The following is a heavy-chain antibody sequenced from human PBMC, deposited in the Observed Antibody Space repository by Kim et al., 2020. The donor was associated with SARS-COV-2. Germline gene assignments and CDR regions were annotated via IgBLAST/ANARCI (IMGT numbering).Heavy chain of an antibody. CDR2: IYSDTATT. CDR1: GFTVNNIY. Sequence: GGSLRLSCAASGFTVNNIYMGWVRQAPGKGLEWVSLIYSDTATTYYADSAKGRFTISSDNSKNTLYLQMNCLRTQDTAVYYCAAGLPHGVWGQGTLVTVS. J-gene: IGHJ4*02. CDR3: AAGLPHGV. D-gene: IGHD3-10*01. V-gene: IGHV3-66*01.